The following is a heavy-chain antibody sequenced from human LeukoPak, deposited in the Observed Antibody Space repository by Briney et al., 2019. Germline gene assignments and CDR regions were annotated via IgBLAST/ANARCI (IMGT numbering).Heavy chain of an antibody. V-gene: IGHV4-34*01. Sequence: SETLSLTCAVYGGSFNGYYWSWIRQPPGKGLEWIGEINHSGSTNYNPSLKSQVTISVDTSKYQFSLKLSSVTAADTAVYYCARRAGYSSSWAKGSLDYWGQGTLVTVSS. CDR1: GGSFNGYY. J-gene: IGHJ4*02. CDR2: INHSGST. D-gene: IGHD6-13*01. CDR3: ARRAGYSSSWAKGSLDY.